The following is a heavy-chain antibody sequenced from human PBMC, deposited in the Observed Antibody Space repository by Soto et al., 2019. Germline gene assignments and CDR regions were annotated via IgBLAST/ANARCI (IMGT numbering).Heavy chain of an antibody. D-gene: IGHD3-16*01. J-gene: IGHJ4*02. CDR3: AHRGGATVGLYYFDY. CDR2: IYWHDDK. Sequence: SGPTLVNPTQTLTLTGTFSGFSLSTPGVGVNWIRQPPGKALEWLALIYWHDDKRYSPSLKSRLTITKDTSKNQVVLTMANMDPVDTATYYCAHRGGATVGLYYFDYWGQGALVTVSS. V-gene: IGHV2-5*01. CDR1: GFSLSTPGVG.